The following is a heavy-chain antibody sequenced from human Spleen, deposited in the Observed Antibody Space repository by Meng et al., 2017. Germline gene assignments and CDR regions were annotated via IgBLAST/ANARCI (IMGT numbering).Heavy chain of an antibody. Sequence: ASVNVSCKDSGYTFTGYYIHWVRQSPGQGLEWMGRINPKSGGTNYAQKFQDRVTMTRETSISTAYMELSSLRSDDTAVYYCARDTLHYSDNGLAYWGQGTLVTVSS. J-gene: IGHJ4*02. V-gene: IGHV1-2*06. CDR1: GYTFTGYY. CDR2: INPKSGGT. D-gene: IGHD4-23*01. CDR3: ARDTLHYSDNGLAY.